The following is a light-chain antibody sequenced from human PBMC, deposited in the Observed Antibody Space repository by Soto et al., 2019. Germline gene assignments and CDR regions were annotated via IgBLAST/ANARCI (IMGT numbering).Light chain of an antibody. Sequence: EIVLTQSPGTLSLSPGERATLSCRASQSVSSSYLAWYQQKPGQAPRLLIYGASSRATGIPDRFSGSGSGTDFTLTISRLEPEDFEVYYCQQDGSSQSFGQGTKVEIK. V-gene: IGKV3-20*01. J-gene: IGKJ1*01. CDR2: GAS. CDR1: QSVSSSY. CDR3: QQDGSSQS.